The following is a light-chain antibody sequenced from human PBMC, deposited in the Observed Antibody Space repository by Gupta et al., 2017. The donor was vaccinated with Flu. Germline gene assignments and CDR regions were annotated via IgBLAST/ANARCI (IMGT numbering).Light chain of an antibody. V-gene: IGKV2-30*01. CDR3: KQGNNWPPT. J-gene: IGKJ1*01. CDR2: SAS. CDR1: PSLPYSDVSIY. Sequence: PASVSCSTIPSLPYSDVSIYLNWFHHMPGKSPRLLIYSASTRDSGVPYRFSGSGSGTDFTLKISSVEAEDVGVYYCKQGNNWPPTFGQGTKVEIK.